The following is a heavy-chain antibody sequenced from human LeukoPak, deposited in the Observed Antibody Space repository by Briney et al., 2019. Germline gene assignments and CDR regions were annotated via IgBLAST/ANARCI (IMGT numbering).Heavy chain of an antibody. CDR1: GFTFSSYA. CDR3: AKDMQAMDYYDSSGRYDY. V-gene: IGHV3-23*01. Sequence: GGSLRLSCAASGFTFSSYAMSWVRQAPGKGLEWVSAISGSGGSTYYADSVKGRFTISRDNSKNTLYLQMNSLRAEDTAVYYCAKDMQAMDYYDSSGRYDYWAREPWSPSPQ. CDR2: ISGSGGST. D-gene: IGHD3-22*01. J-gene: IGHJ4*02.